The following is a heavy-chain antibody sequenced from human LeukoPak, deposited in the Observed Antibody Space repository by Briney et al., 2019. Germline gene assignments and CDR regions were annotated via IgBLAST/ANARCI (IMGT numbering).Heavy chain of an antibody. CDR2: INPSAGNT. Sequence: ASVKVSCKASGCTLTSYYMHWLRQAPGQGLEWMGIINPSAGNTNYAQKFQGRVTMTRDTSTSTVYMELSSLRSEDTAVYYCARGLKLVVVTAISEDFDYWGRGTLVTVSS. J-gene: IGHJ4*02. V-gene: IGHV1-46*01. CDR3: ARGLKLVVVTAISEDFDY. CDR1: GCTLTSYY. D-gene: IGHD2-21*02.